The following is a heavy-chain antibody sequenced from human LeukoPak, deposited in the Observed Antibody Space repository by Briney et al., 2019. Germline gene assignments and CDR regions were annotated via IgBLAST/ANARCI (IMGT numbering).Heavy chain of an antibody. D-gene: IGHD2-15*01. CDR2: IYYSGST. J-gene: IGHJ4*02. CDR1: GASISRGGYY. V-gene: IGHV4-39*01. CDR3: ARQLGVVVATY. Sequence: SETLSLTCTVSGASISRGGYYWDWIRQPPGKGLEWIGTIYYSGSTYYNPSLKSRVTISVDTSKNQFSLKLSSVTAADTAVYYCARQLGVVVATYWGQGTLATVSS.